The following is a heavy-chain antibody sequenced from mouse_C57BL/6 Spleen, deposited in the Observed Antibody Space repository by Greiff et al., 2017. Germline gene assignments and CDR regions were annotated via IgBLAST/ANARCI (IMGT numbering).Heavy chain of an antibody. CDR3: SRPPTAQATWFAY. CDR1: GYTFTSYW. D-gene: IGHD3-2*02. V-gene: IGHV1-69*01. CDR2: IDPSDSYT. J-gene: IGHJ3*01. Sequence: VQLQQPGAELVMPGASVKLSCKASGYTFTSYWMHWVKQRPGQGLEWIGEIDPSDSYTNYNQKFKGKSTLTVDKSSSTAYMQLISLTSEDFSVYYCSRPPTAQATWFAYWGQGTLVTVSA.